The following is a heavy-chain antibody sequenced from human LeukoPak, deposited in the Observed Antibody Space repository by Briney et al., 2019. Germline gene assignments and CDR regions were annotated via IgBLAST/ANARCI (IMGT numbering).Heavy chain of an antibody. CDR1: GFSLSTSGMC. Sequence: SGPALVKPTQTLTLTCTFSGFSLSTSGMCVSWIRQPPGKALEWLARLDWDDDKYYSTSLKTRLTISKDTSKNQVVLTMTNMDPVDTATYYCARTPSFYYYMDVWGKGTTVTVSS. CDR2: LDWDDDK. V-gene: IGHV2-70*11. D-gene: IGHD6-6*01. J-gene: IGHJ6*03. CDR3: ARTPSFYYYMDV.